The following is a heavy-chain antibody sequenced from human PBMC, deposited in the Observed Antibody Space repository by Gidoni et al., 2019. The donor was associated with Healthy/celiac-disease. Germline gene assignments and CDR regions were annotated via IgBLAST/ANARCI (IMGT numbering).Heavy chain of an antibody. CDR3: ARQGCSGGSCYSFYYYYYGMDV. CDR1: AGSISSYY. CDR2: IYSSGST. J-gene: IGHJ6*02. V-gene: IGHV4-59*01. Sequence: QVQLQESGTGLVKPSETLSLTCTVAAGSISSYYLRWIRQPQGKGLAWIGYIYSSGSTNYIPSLKSRVTISVDTSKNQFSLKLSSVTAADTAVYYCARQGCSGGSCYSFYYYYYGMDVWGQGTTVTVSS. D-gene: IGHD2-15*01.